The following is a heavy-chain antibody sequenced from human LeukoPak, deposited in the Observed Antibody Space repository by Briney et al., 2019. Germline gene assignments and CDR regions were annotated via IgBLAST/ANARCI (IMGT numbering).Heavy chain of an antibody. D-gene: IGHD6-19*01. J-gene: IGHJ6*02. CDR1: GDSVSSNSAA. CDR2: TYYRSKWYN. Sequence: SQTLSLTCAISGDSVSSNSAAWNWIRQSPSRGLEWLGRTYYRSKWYNDYAVSVKSRITINPDTSKNQFSLQLNSVTPEDTAVYYCARDYYSSGWYVGGMDVWGQGTTVTVSS. CDR3: ARDYYSSGWYVGGMDV. V-gene: IGHV6-1*01.